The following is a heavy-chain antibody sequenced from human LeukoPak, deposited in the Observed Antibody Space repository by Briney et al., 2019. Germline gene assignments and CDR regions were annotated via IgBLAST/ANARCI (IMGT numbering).Heavy chain of an antibody. D-gene: IGHD3-3*01. V-gene: IGHV3-21*01. CDR3: ARDGSGGVDY. CDR2: ISSSSSYI. Sequence: GGSLRLSCAASGFTFSSYSMNWVRQAPGKGREWVSSISSSSSYIYYADSVKGRFTISRDNAKNSLYLQMNSLRAEDTAVYYCARDGSGGVDYWGQGTLVTVSS. J-gene: IGHJ4*02. CDR1: GFTFSSYS.